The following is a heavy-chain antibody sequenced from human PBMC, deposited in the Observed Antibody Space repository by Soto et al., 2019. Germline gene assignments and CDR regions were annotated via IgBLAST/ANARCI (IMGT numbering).Heavy chain of an antibody. D-gene: IGHD6-25*01. CDR2: IFSNDEK. J-gene: IGHJ6*02. CDR1: GFSLSNARMG. Sequence: QVTLKESGPVLVKPTETLTLTCTVSGFSLSNARMGVSWIRQPPGKALEWLAHIFSNDEKSYSTSLKSRLTISQDTSNSQVVLTMTNMDPVDTATYYCARIQRTYYYGMDVWGQGTTVTVSS. CDR3: ARIQRTYYYGMDV. V-gene: IGHV2-26*01.